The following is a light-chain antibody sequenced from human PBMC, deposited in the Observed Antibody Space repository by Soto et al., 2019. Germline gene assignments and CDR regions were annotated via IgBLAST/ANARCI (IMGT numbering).Light chain of an antibody. CDR3: QQFGPSPLWT. V-gene: IGKV3-20*01. J-gene: IGKJ1*01. CDR1: QSVNSNY. CDR2: ETS. Sequence: EIVLMQSPRTRALSGGGVATRSRRAIQSVNSNYLAWYQQKPGQAPRLLMYETSTRATGIPDRFSGSGSGTDFTLTISRLEPEDLAVYFCQQFGPSPLWTFGQGTKVDIK.